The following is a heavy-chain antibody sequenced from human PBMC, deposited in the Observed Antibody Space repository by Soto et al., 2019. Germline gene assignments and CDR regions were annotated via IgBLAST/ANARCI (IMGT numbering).Heavy chain of an antibody. Sequence: EVQLLESGGGLVQPGGSLRLSCAASGFTFKNYAMSWARQAPGKGLEWVSGISGGGGSIHYADSVKGRFTISRDNSKNTLCLQMNSLRVEDTAVYYCAKAGPLRVLGYLVPYYYYGMEVWGQGTTVTVSS. CDR3: AKAGPLRVLGYLVPYYYYGMEV. D-gene: IGHD3-3*01. CDR1: GFTFKNYA. CDR2: ISGGGGSI. J-gene: IGHJ6*02. V-gene: IGHV3-23*01.